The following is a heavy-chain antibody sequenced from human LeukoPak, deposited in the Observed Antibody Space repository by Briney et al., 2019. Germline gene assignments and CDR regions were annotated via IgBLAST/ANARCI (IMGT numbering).Heavy chain of an antibody. V-gene: IGHV4-34*01. CDR3: ARAVSVWWLDP. CDR1: GGSFSGYY. Sequence: PSETLSLTCAVYGGSFSGYYWSWIRQPPGKGLEWIGEINHSGSTNYNPSLKSRVTISVDTSKNQFSLKLSSVTAADTAVYYCARAVSVWWLDPWGQGTLVTVSS. D-gene: IGHD1-14*01. J-gene: IGHJ5*02. CDR2: INHSGST.